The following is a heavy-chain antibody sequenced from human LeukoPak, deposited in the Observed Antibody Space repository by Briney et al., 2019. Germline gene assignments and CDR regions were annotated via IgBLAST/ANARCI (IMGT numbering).Heavy chain of an antibody. D-gene: IGHD6-19*01. Sequence: SQTLSLTCAISGDIVSSNSAAWNWIRQSPSRGLEWLVRTYYRSKWYNDYAVSVKSRITINPDTSKNQFSLQLNSVTPEDTAVYYCARGGYSSGWFDYWGQGTLVTVSS. J-gene: IGHJ4*02. V-gene: IGHV6-1*01. CDR3: ARGGYSSGWFDY. CDR1: GDIVSSNSAA. CDR2: TYYRSKWYN.